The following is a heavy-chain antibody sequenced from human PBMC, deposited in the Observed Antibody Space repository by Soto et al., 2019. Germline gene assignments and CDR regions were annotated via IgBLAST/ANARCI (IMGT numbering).Heavy chain of an antibody. CDR3: AREGRAFFDY. J-gene: IGHJ4*02. CDR1: GFGFSSFG. Sequence: QVQLVESGGGVVQPGRSLRLSCAASGFGFSSFGMHWVRQAPGKGLEWVAMIWHDGINKYYVDSVKGRFTISRDNSESTLYLQMNSLRAEATAGYYCAREGRAFFDYWGQGTLVTVSS. D-gene: IGHD3-3*02. CDR2: IWHDGINK. V-gene: IGHV3-33*01.